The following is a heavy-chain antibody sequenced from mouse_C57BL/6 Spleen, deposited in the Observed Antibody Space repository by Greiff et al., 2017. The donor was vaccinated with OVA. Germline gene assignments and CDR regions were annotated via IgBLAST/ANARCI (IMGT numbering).Heavy chain of an antibody. CDR3: ARYYYGSSWYYFDY. D-gene: IGHD1-1*01. J-gene: IGHJ2*01. V-gene: IGHV1-52*01. CDR2: IDPSDSET. Sequence: QVQLQQPGAELVRPGSSVKLSCKASGYTFTSYWMHWVKQRPIQGLEWIGNIDPSDSETHYNQQFKDKATLTVDKSSSTAYMQLSILTSEDSAVYYCARYYYGSSWYYFDYWGQGTTLTVSS. CDR1: GYTFTSYW.